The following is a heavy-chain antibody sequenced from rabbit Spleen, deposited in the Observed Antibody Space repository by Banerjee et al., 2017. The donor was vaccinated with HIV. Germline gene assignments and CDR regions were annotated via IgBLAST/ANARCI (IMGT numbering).Heavy chain of an antibody. D-gene: IGHD3-1*01. J-gene: IGHJ4*01. CDR1: GFSLFMYW. CDR3: ARDKELDIWGYEFNL. CDR2: IYAGDGNT. V-gene: IGHV1S21*01. Sequence: EQLVESGGGLVQAGGTLTLTCKASGFSLFMYWMCWVRQAPGKGPEWIACIYAGDGNTDYANWVNGRFTISKTSSTVDLKMTSLTAADTATYFCARDKELDIWGYEFNLWGPGTLVTVS.